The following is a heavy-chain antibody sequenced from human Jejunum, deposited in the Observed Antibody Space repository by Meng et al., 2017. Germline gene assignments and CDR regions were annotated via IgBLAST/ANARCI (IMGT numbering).Heavy chain of an antibody. V-gene: IGHV4-59*01. J-gene: IGHJ4*02. CDR3: ARLRNGNNYELDY. Sequence: SETLSLTCSVSGGSTTSYYWSWIRQPPGKTLEWIGCMYYTGGTKYNPSPESRVTMSIDTSKNQFSLNLTTVTAADTAVYYCARLRNGNNYELDYWGQGTLVTVSS. D-gene: IGHD5-24*01. CDR1: GGSTTSYY. CDR2: MYYTGGT.